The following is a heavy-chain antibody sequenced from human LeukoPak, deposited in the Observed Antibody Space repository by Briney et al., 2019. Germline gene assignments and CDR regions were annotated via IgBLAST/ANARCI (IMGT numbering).Heavy chain of an antibody. D-gene: IGHD3-10*01. V-gene: IGHV1-46*01. CDR2: INPSGGST. CDR3: ARDRGLLWFGELTISYYMDV. CDR1: GYTFTSYY. J-gene: IGHJ6*03. Sequence: ASVKVSCKASGYTFTSYYMHWVRQAPGQGLEWMGIINPSGGSTSYAQKFQGRVTMTRDTSTSTVYMELGSLRSEDTAVYYCARDRGLLWFGELTISYYMDVWGKGTTVTISS.